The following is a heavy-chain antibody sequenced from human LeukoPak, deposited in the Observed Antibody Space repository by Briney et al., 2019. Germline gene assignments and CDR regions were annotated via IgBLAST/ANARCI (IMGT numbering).Heavy chain of an antibody. D-gene: IGHD6-19*01. V-gene: IGHV4-59*01. CDR2: IYYSGST. J-gene: IGHJ6*02. Sequence: SEPLSLTCTVSGGSISSYYWSGIRQPPGKGLEWIGYIYYSGSTNYNPSLKSRVTISVDTSKNQFSLKLSCVTAADTAVYYCAKTYSSGLYYGMDVWGQGTTVTVSS. CDR3: AKTYSSGLYYGMDV. CDR1: GGSISSYY.